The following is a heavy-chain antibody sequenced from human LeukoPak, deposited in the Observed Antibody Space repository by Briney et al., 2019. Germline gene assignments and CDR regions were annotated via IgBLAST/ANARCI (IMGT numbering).Heavy chain of an antibody. J-gene: IGHJ4*02. CDR2: IYPGDSDT. Sequence: PGESLKISCKGSGYSFTSYWIGWVRQMPGKGLEWMGIIYPGDSDTRYSPSFQGQVTISADKSISTAYLQWSSLKASDTAMYYCARPSSGDRGGDCYPSEYYFDYWGQGTLVTVSS. CDR1: GYSFTSYW. CDR3: ARPSSGDRGGDCYPSEYYFDY. D-gene: IGHD2-21*01. V-gene: IGHV5-51*01.